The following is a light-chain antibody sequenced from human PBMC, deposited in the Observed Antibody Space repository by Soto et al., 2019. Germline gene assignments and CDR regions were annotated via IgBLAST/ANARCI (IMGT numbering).Light chain of an antibody. V-gene: IGLV4-69*02. Sequence: QPVLTQSPSASASLGASVKLTCTLDSGHSGYAIAWHQQKPEKGPRYLMRINNGGSHSRGVGIPDRFSGSSSGTERYLTISSLQSEHEADYYCQTWDTGIWVFGGGTKVTVL. CDR1: SGHSGYA. J-gene: IGLJ3*02. CDR3: QTWDTGIWV. CDR2: INNGGSH.